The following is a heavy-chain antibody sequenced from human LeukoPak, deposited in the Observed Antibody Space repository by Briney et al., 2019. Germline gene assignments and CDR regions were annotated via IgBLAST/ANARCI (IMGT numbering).Heavy chain of an antibody. CDR2: INTNTGNP. CDR3: ARDPPGFELRKVYPTGY. V-gene: IGHV7-4-1*02. Sequence: ASVKVSCKASGYTFTRHAINWVRQAPGQGLEWMGWINTNTGNPTYAQAFTGRFVFSLDTSVSTAHLQISSLKPGDTAIYYCARDPPGFELRKVYPTGYWGQGTLVTVSS. CDR1: GYTFTRHA. J-gene: IGHJ4*02. D-gene: IGHD1-7*01.